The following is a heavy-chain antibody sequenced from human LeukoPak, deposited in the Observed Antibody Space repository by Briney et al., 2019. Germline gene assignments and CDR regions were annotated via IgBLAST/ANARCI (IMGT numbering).Heavy chain of an antibody. CDR3: ARSGVVTGVGY. Sequence: SETLSLTCAVYGGSFSGYYWSWIRQPPGKGLEWIGYIYYSGSTYYNPSLKSRVTISVDTSKNQFSLKLSSVTAADTAVYYCARSGVVTGVGYWGQGTLVTVSS. CDR1: GGSFSGYY. D-gene: IGHD2-21*02. V-gene: IGHV4-34*09. CDR2: IYYSGST. J-gene: IGHJ4*02.